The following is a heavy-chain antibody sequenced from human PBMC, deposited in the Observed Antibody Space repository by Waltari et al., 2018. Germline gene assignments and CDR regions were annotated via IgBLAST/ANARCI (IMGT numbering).Heavy chain of an antibody. CDR1: GYTFTGYY. Sequence: QVQLVQSGAEVKKPGASVKVSCKASGYTFTGYYMHWVRQAPGQGLEWMGRINPNGGGTNYAQKFQGRVTMTRDTSISTAYMELSRLRSDDTAVYYCARGLQYSRHTGGYQHWGQGTLVTVSS. V-gene: IGHV1-2*06. CDR3: ARGLQYSRHTGGYQH. CDR2: INPNGGGT. D-gene: IGHD6-6*01. J-gene: IGHJ1*01.